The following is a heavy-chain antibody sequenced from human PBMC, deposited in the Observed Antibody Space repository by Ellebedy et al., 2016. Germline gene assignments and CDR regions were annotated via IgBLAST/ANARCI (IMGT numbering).Heavy chain of an antibody. V-gene: IGHV3-7*01. D-gene: IGHD3-22*01. CDR2: IKQDGSEK. CDR1: GFTFSSYW. Sequence: GESLKISXATSGFTFSSYWISWVRQAPGKGLEWVANIKQDGSEKYYVDSVKGRFTISRDNAKNSLYLQMNSLRAEDTAVYYCARDMIVVIPKNYYYYGMDVWGQGTTVTVSS. J-gene: IGHJ6*02. CDR3: ARDMIVVIPKNYYYYGMDV.